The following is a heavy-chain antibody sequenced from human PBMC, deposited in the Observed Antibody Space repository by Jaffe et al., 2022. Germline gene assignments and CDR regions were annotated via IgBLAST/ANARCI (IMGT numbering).Heavy chain of an antibody. CDR3: ARVTRWYYDSSGYLYYFDY. Sequence: QVQLQQWGAGLLKPSETLSLTCAVYGGSFSGYYWSWIRQPPGKGLEWIGEINHSGSTNYNPSLKSRVTISVDTSKNQFSLKLSSVTAADTAVYYCARVTRWYYDSSGYLYYFDYWGQGTLVTVSS. CDR2: INHSGST. D-gene: IGHD3-22*01. CDR1: GGSFSGYY. J-gene: IGHJ4*02. V-gene: IGHV4-34*01.